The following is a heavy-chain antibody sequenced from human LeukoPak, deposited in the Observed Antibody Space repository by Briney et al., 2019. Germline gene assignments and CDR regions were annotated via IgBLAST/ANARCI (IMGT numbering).Heavy chain of an antibody. D-gene: IGHD3-10*01. J-gene: IGHJ6*02. Sequence: GGSLRLSCAASGFTFSTYGMHWVRQAPGKGPEWVAYVHYDGSKIYYTDSVKGRFTISRDNSKNTLYLQMNSLRAEDTAVYYCAKEVSYYYYYGMDVWGQGTTVTVSS. CDR2: VHYDGSKI. CDR1: GFTFSTYG. V-gene: IGHV3-30*02. CDR3: AKEVSYYYYYGMDV.